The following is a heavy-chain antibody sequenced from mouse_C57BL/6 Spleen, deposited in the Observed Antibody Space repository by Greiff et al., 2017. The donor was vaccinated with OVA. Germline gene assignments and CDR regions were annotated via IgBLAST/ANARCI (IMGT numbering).Heavy chain of an antibody. V-gene: IGHV5-4*01. J-gene: IGHJ4*01. CDR2: ISDGGSYT. CDR3: ARDGAFYAMDY. Sequence: DVMLVESGGGLVKPGGSLKLSCAASGFTFSSYAMSWVRQTPEKRLEWVATISDGGSYTYYPDNVKGRFTISRDNAKNNLYLQMSHLKSEDTAMYYCARDGAFYAMDYWGQGTSVTVSS. CDR1: GFTFSSYA.